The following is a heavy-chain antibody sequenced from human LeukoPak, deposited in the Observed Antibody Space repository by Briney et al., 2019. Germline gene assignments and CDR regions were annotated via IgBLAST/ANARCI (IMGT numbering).Heavy chain of an antibody. CDR3: ARESGMAGLRDYYGMDV. V-gene: IGHV3-48*03. D-gene: IGHD1-26*01. CDR2: ISSSGSTI. J-gene: IGHJ6*02. CDR1: GFTFSSYE. Sequence: GGSLRLSCAASGFTFSSYEMNWVRQAPGKGLEGVSYISSSGSTIYYADSVKGRFTISRDNAKNSLYLQMNSLRAEDTAVYYCARESGMAGLRDYYGMDVWGQGTTVTVSS.